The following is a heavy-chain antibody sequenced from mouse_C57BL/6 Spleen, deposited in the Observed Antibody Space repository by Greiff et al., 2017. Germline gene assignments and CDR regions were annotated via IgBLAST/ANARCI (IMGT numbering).Heavy chain of an antibody. CDR2: IDPSDSYT. CDR1: GYTFTSYW. Sequence: VQLQQPGAELVMPGASVKLSCKASGYTFTSYWMHWVKQRPGQGLEWIGEIDPSDSYTNYNQKFKGKATLTVDKSSSTAYMQLSSLASEDSAVYDCARAGDYSWFAYWGQGTLVTVSA. V-gene: IGHV1-69*01. CDR3: ARAGDYSWFAY. D-gene: IGHD1-1*01. J-gene: IGHJ3*01.